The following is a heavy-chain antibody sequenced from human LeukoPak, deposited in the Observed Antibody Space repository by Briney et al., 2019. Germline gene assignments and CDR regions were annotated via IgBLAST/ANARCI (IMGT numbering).Heavy chain of an antibody. Sequence: SVKVFCKASGGTFSSYAISWVRQAPGQGLEWMGRIIPILGIANYAQKFQGRVTITADKSTSTAYMELSSLRSEDTAVYYCARSAPGVVGYFDYWGQGTLVTVSS. CDR3: ARSAPGVVGYFDY. CDR1: GGTFSSYA. D-gene: IGHD3-3*01. CDR2: IIPILGIA. V-gene: IGHV1-69*04. J-gene: IGHJ4*02.